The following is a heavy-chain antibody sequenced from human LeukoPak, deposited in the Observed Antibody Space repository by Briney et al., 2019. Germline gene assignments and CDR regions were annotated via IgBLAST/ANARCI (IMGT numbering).Heavy chain of an antibody. CDR2: IKSKTDGGTT. D-gene: IGHD5-18*01. V-gene: IGHV3-15*01. J-gene: IGHJ4*02. Sequence: GGSLRLSCAASGFTFSNAWMTWVRQAPGKGLEWVGRIKSKTDGGTTDYSAPVKGRFTISRDDSENMLYLQMNSLKTEDTGVYYCTTEIEMQLWLGHWGQGTLVAVSS. CDR3: TTEIEMQLWLGH. CDR1: GFTFSNAW.